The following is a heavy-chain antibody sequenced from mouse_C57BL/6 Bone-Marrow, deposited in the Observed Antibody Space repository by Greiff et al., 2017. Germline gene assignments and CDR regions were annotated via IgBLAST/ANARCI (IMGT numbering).Heavy chain of an antibody. V-gene: IGHV5-9-1*02. CDR3: TRGNYGSSYVYFDY. CDR2: ISSGGDYI. CDR1: GFTFSSYA. J-gene: IGHJ2*01. Sequence: EVKVEESGEGLVKPGGSLKLSCAASGFTFSSYAMSWVRQTPEKRLEWVAYISSGGDYIYYADTVKGRFTISRDNARNTLYLQMSSLKSEDTAMYYCTRGNYGSSYVYFDYWGQGTTLTVSS. D-gene: IGHD1-1*01.